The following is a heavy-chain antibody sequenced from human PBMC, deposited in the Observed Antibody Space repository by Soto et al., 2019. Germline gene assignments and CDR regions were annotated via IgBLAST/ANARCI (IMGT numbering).Heavy chain of an antibody. V-gene: IGHV1-18*01. J-gene: IGHJ5*02. Sequence: ASVKVSCKASGYTFTSYGISWVRQAPGQGLEWMGWISAYNGNTNYAQKLQGRVTMTTDTSTSTAYMELRSLRSDDTAVYYCARDYRRNSGWSNWFDPWGQGTLVTVSS. CDR2: ISAYNGNT. D-gene: IGHD6-19*01. CDR3: ARDYRRNSGWSNWFDP. CDR1: GYTFTSYG.